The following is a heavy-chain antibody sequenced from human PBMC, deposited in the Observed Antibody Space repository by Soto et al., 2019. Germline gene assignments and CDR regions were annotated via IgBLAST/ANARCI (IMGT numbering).Heavy chain of an antibody. J-gene: IGHJ4*02. CDR3: GHRAGLQGNWNGGYFDF. D-gene: IGHD1-1*01. CDR2: IYWDDDK. Sequence: QITLKESGPTRVKPTQTLTLTCNFSGFSLSTSGVGVGWIRQPPGKALERLALIYWDDDKRYSPSLKSRLTITKDTSKTQVVLTMTNMDPVDTGTYYCGHRAGLQGNWNGGYFDFWGQGALVTVSS. V-gene: IGHV2-5*02. CDR1: GFSLSTSGVG.